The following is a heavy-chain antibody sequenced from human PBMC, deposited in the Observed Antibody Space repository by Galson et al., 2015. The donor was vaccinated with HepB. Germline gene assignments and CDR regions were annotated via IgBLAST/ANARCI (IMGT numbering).Heavy chain of an antibody. CDR3: ARWRGSYSAYYYGMDV. CDR2: ISSSSSYI. V-gene: IGHV3-21*01. J-gene: IGHJ6*02. Sequence: SLRLSCAASGFTFSSYSMNWVRQAPGKGLEWVSSISSSSSYIYYADSVKGRFTISRDNAKNSLYLQMNSLRAEDTAVYYCARWRGSYSAYYYGMDVWGQGTTVTVSS. CDR1: GFTFSSYS. D-gene: IGHD1-26*01.